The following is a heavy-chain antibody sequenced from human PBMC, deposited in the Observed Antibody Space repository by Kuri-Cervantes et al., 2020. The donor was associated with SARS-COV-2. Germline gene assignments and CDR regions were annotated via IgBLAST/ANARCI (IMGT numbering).Heavy chain of an antibody. Sequence: ESLKISCTVSGGSISSYYWSWIRQPPGKGLEWIGYIYYSGSTNYNPSLKSRVTISVDTSKNQFSLKLSSVTAADTAEYYCAREPPGWLRNSGENWYFDLWGRGTLVTVSS. CDR2: IYYSGST. V-gene: IGHV4-59*01. D-gene: IGHD5-12*01. CDR1: GGSISSYY. CDR3: AREPPGWLRNSGENWYFDL. J-gene: IGHJ2*01.